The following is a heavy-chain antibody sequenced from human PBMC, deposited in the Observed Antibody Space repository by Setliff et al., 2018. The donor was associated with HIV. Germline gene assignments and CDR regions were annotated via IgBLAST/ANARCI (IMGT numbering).Heavy chain of an antibody. V-gene: IGHV4-34*01. CDR1: GGSFSGYY. Sequence: PSETLSLTCAVYGGSFSGYYWSWIRQSPGKGLEWIGEINHSESTNYNPSVKRRVTISIDTSKNQFSLHLTSVTAADTAVYYCAETSNQPFQHWGQGTLVTVS. CDR2: INHSEST. CDR3: AETSNQPFQH. D-gene: IGHD2-2*01. J-gene: IGHJ1*01.